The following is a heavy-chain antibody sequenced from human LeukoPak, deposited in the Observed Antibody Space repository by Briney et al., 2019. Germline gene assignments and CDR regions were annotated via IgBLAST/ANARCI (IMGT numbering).Heavy chain of an antibody. D-gene: IGHD7-27*01. V-gene: IGHV3-74*01. CDR1: GYTFGSYW. CDR3: ARAWGTFDY. CDR2: INNDGSST. Sequence: GGSLRLSCAASGYTFGSYWMYWVRQAPGKGLVWVSRINNDGSSTIYADSVKGRFTISRDNAKNTLYLQMNSLRDDDTAVYYCARAWGTFDYWGQGTLVTVSS. J-gene: IGHJ4*02.